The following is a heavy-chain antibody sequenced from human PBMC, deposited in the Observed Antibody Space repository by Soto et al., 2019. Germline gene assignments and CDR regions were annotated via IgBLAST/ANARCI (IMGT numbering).Heavy chain of an antibody. D-gene: IGHD1-20*01. V-gene: IGHV3-33*01. CDR2: IWYDGSNK. CDR1: GFTFSSYG. CDR3: ARDRRRSITGTLLIDY. J-gene: IGHJ4*02. Sequence: PGGSLRLSCAASGFTFSSYGMHWVRQAPGKGLEWVAVIWYDGSNKYYADSVKGRFTISRDNSKNTLYLQMNSLRAEDTAVYYCARDRRRSITGTLLIDYWGQGTLVTVSS.